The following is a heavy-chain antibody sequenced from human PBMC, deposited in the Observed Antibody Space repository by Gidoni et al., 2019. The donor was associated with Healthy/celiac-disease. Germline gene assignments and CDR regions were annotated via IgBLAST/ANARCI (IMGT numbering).Heavy chain of an antibody. CDR3: ARGFNRVRGVIKRGPFDY. J-gene: IGHJ4*02. CDR2: INHSGST. Sequence: QVQLQQWGAGLLKPSETLSLTCAVYGGSFSGYYWSWIRQPPGKGLEWIGEINHSGSTNYNPSLKSRVTISVDTSKNQFSLKLSSVTAADTAVYYCARGFNRVRGVIKRGPFDYWGQGTLVTVSS. CDR1: GGSFSGYY. V-gene: IGHV4-34*01. D-gene: IGHD3-10*01.